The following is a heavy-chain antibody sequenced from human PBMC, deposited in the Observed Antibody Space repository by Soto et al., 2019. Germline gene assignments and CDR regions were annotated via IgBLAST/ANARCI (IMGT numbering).Heavy chain of an antibody. J-gene: IGHJ5*02. D-gene: IGHD3-3*01. CDR3: ARDGVTIFGVVIISHWFDP. Sequence: ASVKVSCKASGYTFTSYYMHWVRQAPGQGLEWMGIINPSGGSTSYAQKFHGRVTMTRDTSTSTVYMELSSLRSEDTAVYYCARDGVTIFGVVIISHWFDPWGQGTLVTVSS. V-gene: IGHV1-46*01. CDR1: GYTFTSYY. CDR2: INPSGGST.